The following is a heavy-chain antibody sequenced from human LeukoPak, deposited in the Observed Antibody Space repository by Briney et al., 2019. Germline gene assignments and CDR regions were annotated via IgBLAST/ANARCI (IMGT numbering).Heavy chain of an antibody. Sequence: ASQKVPCKASGGTFSRYTISWVRQAPAKGHEWMGRIIPILCIANYAQKFQGRVTINADKSTSTAYMELSSLRSEDTAVYYCARLYYYYDSSGVLDYWGQGTLVTVSS. D-gene: IGHD3-22*01. CDR1: GGTFSRYT. CDR2: IIPILCIA. V-gene: IGHV1-69*02. CDR3: ARLYYYYDSSGVLDY. J-gene: IGHJ4*02.